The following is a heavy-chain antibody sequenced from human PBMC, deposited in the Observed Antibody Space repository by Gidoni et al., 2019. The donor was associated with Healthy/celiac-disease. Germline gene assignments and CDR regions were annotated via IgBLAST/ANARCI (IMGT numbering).Heavy chain of an antibody. CDR2: ISSSGITI. D-gene: IGHD3-22*01. J-gene: IGHJ2*01. Sequence: EVQLVESGGGLVQPGGSLRLSCAASGLSFSSYEMNWVRQAPGKGLEWVSYISSSGITIYYADSVKCRFTISRDNAKNSLYLQMNSLRAEDTAVYYCARGDSTDWYFDLWGRGTLVTVSS. V-gene: IGHV3-48*03. CDR1: GLSFSSYE. CDR3: ARGDSTDWYFDL.